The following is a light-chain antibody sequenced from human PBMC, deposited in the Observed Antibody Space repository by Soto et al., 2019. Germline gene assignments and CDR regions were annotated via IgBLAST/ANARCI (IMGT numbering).Light chain of an antibody. CDR1: QRPSNSH. CDR3: QQRSSWPPT. V-gene: IGKV3D-20*02. J-gene: IGKJ1*01. CDR2: DTS. Sequence: EIVLTQSPGTLSLSPGERATLSCRASQRPSNSHVAWYLLKPGQAPRLLIYDTSNRVTGIPARFSGSGSGTDFTLTISSLEPEDFAVYYCQQRSSWPPTFGQGTKVDIK.